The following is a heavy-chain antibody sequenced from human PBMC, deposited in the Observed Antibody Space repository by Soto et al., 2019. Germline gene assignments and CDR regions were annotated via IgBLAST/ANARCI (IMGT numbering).Heavy chain of an antibody. J-gene: IGHJ4*02. CDR2: IIPIFGTA. V-gene: IGHV1-69*13. CDR3: ESRNEVLKYFDY. CDR1: GGTFSSYA. Sequence: GASVKVSCKASGGTFSSYAISWVRQAPGQGLEWMGGIIPIFGTANYAQKYQGRVTITADESTSTAYIELSSLRSEDTAVYYCESRNEVLKYFDYWGQGTLVTVSS. D-gene: IGHD1-1*01.